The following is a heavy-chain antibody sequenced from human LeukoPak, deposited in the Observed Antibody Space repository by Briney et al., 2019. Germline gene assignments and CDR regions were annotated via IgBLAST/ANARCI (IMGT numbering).Heavy chain of an antibody. V-gene: IGHV3-21*01. CDR2: ISRSSIYI. CDR3: ARSRYDGSGYYGIIDY. D-gene: IGHD3-22*01. CDR1: GFTFSNYN. J-gene: IGHJ4*02. Sequence: PGGSLRLSCAASGFTFSNYNMDWVRQAPGKGLEWVSSISRSSIYIYYADSMKGRFTVSRDNAKNSLYLQMNSLRGEDTAVYYCARSRYDGSGYYGIIDYWGQGTLVTVSS.